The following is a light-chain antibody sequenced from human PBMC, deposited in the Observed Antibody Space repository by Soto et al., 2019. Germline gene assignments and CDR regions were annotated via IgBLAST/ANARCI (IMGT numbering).Light chain of an antibody. CDR3: CSYAGSRTLV. CDR2: EVS. J-gene: IGLJ2*01. V-gene: IGLV2-23*02. Sequence: QSVLTQPASVSGSPGPSITISCTGTSSDIWSYNLVSWYQQHPGKAPKLMIYEVSKRPSGVSNRLSGSTSGNPASLTISGRQAEDEADYYCCSYAGSRTLVLGGGTKLTVL. CDR1: SSDIWSYNL.